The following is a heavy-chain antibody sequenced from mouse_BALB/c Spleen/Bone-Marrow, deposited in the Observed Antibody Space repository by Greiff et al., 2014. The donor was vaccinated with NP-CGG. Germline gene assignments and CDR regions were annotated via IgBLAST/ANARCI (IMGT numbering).Heavy chain of an antibody. V-gene: IGHV1S130*01. CDR3: AREKIYGNYLCYFDV. CDR1: GYTFTSSW. J-gene: IGHJ1*01. CDR2: IHPNSGNT. Sequence: QVQLKQSGSVLVRPGASVKLSCKASGYTFTSSWMHWAKQRPGQGLEWIGEIHPNSGNTNYNEKFKGKATLTVDTSSSTAYVDLSSLTSEDSAVYYCAREKIYGNYLCYFDVWRAAPTFTLSP. D-gene: IGHD2-1*01.